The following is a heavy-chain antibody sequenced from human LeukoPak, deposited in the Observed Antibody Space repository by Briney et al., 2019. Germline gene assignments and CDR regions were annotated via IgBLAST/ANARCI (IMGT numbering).Heavy chain of an antibody. CDR1: GFTFSSYG. Sequence: SGGSLRLSCAASGFTFSSYGMHWVRQASGKGLEWVAVISYDGSNKYYADSVKGRFTISRDNSKNTLYLQMNSLRAEDTAVYYCAKLFPSSGWYKDYWGQGTLVTVSS. J-gene: IGHJ4*02. CDR3: AKLFPSSGWYKDY. V-gene: IGHV3-30*18. CDR2: ISYDGSNK. D-gene: IGHD6-19*01.